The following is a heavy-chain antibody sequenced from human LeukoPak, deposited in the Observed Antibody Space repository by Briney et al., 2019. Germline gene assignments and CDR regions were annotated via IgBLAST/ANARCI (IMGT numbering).Heavy chain of an antibody. V-gene: IGHV3-23*01. CDR1: GFTVSSNY. CDR3: AKDPSVYYGDYIIR. Sequence: GGSLRLSCAASGFTVSSNYMSWVRQAPGKGLEWVSGFSVTDKTTYYADSVKGRFTISRDNSKNTLYLQMSSLRVEDTAVYYCAKDPSVYYGDYIIRWGQGTLVIVSS. D-gene: IGHD4-17*01. J-gene: IGHJ4*02. CDR2: FSVTDKTT.